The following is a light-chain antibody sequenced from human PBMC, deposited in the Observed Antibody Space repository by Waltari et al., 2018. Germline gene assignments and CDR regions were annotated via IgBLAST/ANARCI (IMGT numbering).Light chain of an antibody. CDR3: QQYNTWPT. J-gene: IGKJ4*01. Sequence: EIVMTQSPVTLSVSPGERATLSCRASQSISSNLAWYQQKPGQSPRLLIHGAPTRATGIPARFSGSGSGTDFTLTLSSLQSEDFAVYFCQQYNTWPTFGGGTKVEIK. CDR1: QSISSN. CDR2: GAP. V-gene: IGKV3-15*01.